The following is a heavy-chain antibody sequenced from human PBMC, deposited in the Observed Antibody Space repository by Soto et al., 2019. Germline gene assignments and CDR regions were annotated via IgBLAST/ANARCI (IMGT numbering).Heavy chain of an antibody. J-gene: IGHJ6*02. CDR3: ARVLLPLYYYGMDV. V-gene: IGHV1-2*02. Sequence: ASVKVSCKASGYTFTGYYMHWVRQAPGQGLEWMGWINPNSGGTNYAQKFQGRVTMTRDTSISTAYTELSRLRSDDTAVYYCARVLLPLYYYGMDVWGQGTTVTVSS. CDR2: INPNSGGT. CDR1: GYTFTGYY.